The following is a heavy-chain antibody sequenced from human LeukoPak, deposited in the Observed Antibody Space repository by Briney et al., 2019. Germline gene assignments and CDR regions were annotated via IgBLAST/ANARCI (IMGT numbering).Heavy chain of an antibody. D-gene: IGHD3-3*01. CDR2: ISGSSGST. Sequence: GGSLRLSCAASGFTFSSYAMSWVRQAPGKGLEWVSAISGSSGSTYYADSVKGRFTISRDNSKNTLYLQMNSLRAEDTAVYYCAKDDGPLEWLLPVDYWGQGTLVTVSS. CDR3: AKDDGPLEWLLPVDY. CDR1: GFTFSSYA. V-gene: IGHV3-23*01. J-gene: IGHJ4*02.